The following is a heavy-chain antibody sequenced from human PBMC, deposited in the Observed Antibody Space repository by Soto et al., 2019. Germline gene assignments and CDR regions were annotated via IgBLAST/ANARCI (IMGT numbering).Heavy chain of an antibody. J-gene: IGHJ6*02. D-gene: IGHD4-17*01. Sequence: PGGSLRLSCAASGFTFSDYYMSWIRQAPGKGLEWVSYISSSCSTIYYADSVKGRFTISRDNAKNSLYLQMNSLRAEDTAVYYCASPTVTPHYGMDVWGQGTTVTVSS. CDR1: GFTFSDYY. CDR3: ASPTVTPHYGMDV. CDR2: ISSSCSTI. V-gene: IGHV3-11*01.